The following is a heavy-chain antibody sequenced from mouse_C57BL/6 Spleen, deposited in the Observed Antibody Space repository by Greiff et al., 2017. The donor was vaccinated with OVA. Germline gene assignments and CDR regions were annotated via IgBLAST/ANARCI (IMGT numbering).Heavy chain of an antibody. Sequence: EVQRVESGGGLVKPGGSLKLSCAASGFTFSSYTMSWVRQTPEKRLEWVATISGGGGNTYYPDSVKGRFTISRDNAKNTLYLQMSSLRSEDTALYYCARHALITTVVEGFAYWGQGTLVTVSA. D-gene: IGHD1-1*01. CDR1: GFTFSSYT. CDR2: ISGGGGNT. CDR3: ARHALITTVVEGFAY. V-gene: IGHV5-9*01. J-gene: IGHJ3*01.